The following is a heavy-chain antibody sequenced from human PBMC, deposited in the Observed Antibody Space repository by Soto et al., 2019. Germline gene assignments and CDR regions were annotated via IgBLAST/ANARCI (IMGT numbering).Heavy chain of an antibody. Sequence: EVQLVESGGGLVQPGGSLRLSCAASGFTVSSNYMSWVRQAPGKGLEWVSVIYSGGSTYYADSVKGRFTISRHNSKNTLYLQMNSLRAEDTAAYFCARGRTYCSGGTCYPSAFDFWGQGTMVIVSS. J-gene: IGHJ3*01. D-gene: IGHD2-15*01. CDR1: GFTVSSNY. CDR3: ARGRTYCSGGTCYPSAFDF. CDR2: IYSGGST. V-gene: IGHV3-53*04.